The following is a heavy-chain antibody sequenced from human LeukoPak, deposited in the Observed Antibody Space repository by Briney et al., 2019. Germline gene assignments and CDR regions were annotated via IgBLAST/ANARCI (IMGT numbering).Heavy chain of an antibody. CDR1: GFTFSNYW. V-gene: IGHV3-7*01. J-gene: IGHJ3*02. Sequence: TGGSLRLSCAASGFTFSNYWMSWVRQAPGKGLEWVANIKQDGSEKYYVDSVKGRFTVSRDNAKNSLYLQMNSLRAEDTAVFYCARGGMVRRVMGAFDIWGQGTLVTVSS. D-gene: IGHD3-10*01. CDR2: IKQDGSEK. CDR3: ARGGMVRRVMGAFDI.